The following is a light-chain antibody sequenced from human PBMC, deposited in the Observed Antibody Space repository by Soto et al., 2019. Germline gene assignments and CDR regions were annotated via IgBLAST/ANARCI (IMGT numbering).Light chain of an antibody. CDR1: QSVLYSSNDKNY. CDR2: WAS. V-gene: IGKV4-1*01. CDR3: QQFYSTPFT. Sequence: DIVMTQSPDSLAVSLGERASINCRSNQSVLYSSNDKNYLAWYQQKPGQPPKLLIYWASSRESGVPARFSGSGSGTEFTLTISSLQAEDVAVYYCQQFYSTPFTFVPGTIVEIK. J-gene: IGKJ3*01.